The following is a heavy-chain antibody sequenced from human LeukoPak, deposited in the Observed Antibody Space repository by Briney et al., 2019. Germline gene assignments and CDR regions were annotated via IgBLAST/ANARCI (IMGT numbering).Heavy chain of an antibody. CDR3: ARVDTAMVTGYYYYDMDV. J-gene: IGHJ6*03. V-gene: IGHV1-8*03. D-gene: IGHD5-18*01. Sequence: ASVKVSCKASGYTFTSYDINWVRQATGQGLEWMGWMNPNSGNAGYAQKFQGRVTITRNTSISTAYMELSSLRAEDTAVYYCARVDTAMVTGYYYYDMDVWGKGTTVTVSS. CDR1: GYTFTSYD. CDR2: MNPNSGNA.